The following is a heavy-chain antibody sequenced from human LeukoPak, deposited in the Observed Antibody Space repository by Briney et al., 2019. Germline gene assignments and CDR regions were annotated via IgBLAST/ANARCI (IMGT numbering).Heavy chain of an antibody. CDR2: IYYSGST. CDR3: ARGGGYSSIWNWFDP. V-gene: IGHV4-59*01. J-gene: IGHJ5*02. CDR1: GGSISGNH. Sequence: SETLSLTCTVSGGSISGNHWSWIRQPPGKGLEWIGCIYYSGSTNYNLSLKSRVTISVDTSKYKFSLKLNSVTAADTAVYYCARGGGYSSIWNWFDPWGQGTLVTVSS. D-gene: IGHD6-13*01.